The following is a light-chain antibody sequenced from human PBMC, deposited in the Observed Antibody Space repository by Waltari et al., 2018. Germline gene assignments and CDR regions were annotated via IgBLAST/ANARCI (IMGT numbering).Light chain of an antibody. Sequence: DVVMTQSPLSLPITPGQTASISCRSSQSLVHSDGNTYLSWYQQKPGQPPRLLIYKVSNRDSGVPDRFSGSGAGTDVTLKISRVEAEDVGIYYCGQGIRWPLTFGGGTKVEIK. CDR2: KVS. J-gene: IGKJ4*01. V-gene: IGKV2-30*02. CDR3: GQGIRWPLT. CDR1: QSLVHSDGNTY.